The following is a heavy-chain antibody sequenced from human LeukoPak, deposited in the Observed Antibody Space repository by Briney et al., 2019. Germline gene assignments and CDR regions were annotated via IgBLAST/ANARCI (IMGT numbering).Heavy chain of an antibody. CDR1: GFTFSSYS. CDR3: ARGGWQLLSYGWFDP. V-gene: IGHV3-21*01. CDR2: ISSSSSYI. D-gene: IGHD2-15*01. J-gene: IGHJ5*02. Sequence: GGSLRLSCAASGFTFSSYSMNWVRQAPGKGLEWVSSISSSSSYIYYADSVRGRFTISRDNAKNSLYLQMNSLRAEDTAVYYCARGGWQLLSYGWFDPWGQGTLVTVSS.